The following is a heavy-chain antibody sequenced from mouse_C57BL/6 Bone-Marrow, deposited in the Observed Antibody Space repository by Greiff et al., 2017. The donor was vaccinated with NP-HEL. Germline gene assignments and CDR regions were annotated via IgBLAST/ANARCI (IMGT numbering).Heavy chain of an antibody. CDR1: GYTFTSYW. Sequence: QVQLKQPGAELVKPGASVKLSCKASGYTFTSYWMHWVKQRPGRGLEWIGRIAPNSGGTKYNEKFKSKATLTVDKPSSTAYMQLSSLTSEDSAVYYCARYGYGTPIAYWGQGTLVTVSA. CDR2: IAPNSGGT. J-gene: IGHJ3*01. CDR3: ARYGYGTPIAY. D-gene: IGHD1-1*01. V-gene: IGHV1-72*01.